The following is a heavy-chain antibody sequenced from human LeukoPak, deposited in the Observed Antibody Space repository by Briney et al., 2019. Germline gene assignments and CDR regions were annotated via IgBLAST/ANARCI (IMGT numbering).Heavy chain of an antibody. Sequence: QPEGSLRLSCAASGFTFSGSAMHWVRQASGKGLEWVGRIRSKANSYATAYAASVKGRFTISRDDSKNTAYLQMNSLRTEDTAVYYCTRLGYGDYLNYWGQGTLVTVSS. CDR2: IRSKANSYAT. CDR3: TRLGYGDYLNY. V-gene: IGHV3-73*01. J-gene: IGHJ4*02. CDR1: GFTFSGSA. D-gene: IGHD4-17*01.